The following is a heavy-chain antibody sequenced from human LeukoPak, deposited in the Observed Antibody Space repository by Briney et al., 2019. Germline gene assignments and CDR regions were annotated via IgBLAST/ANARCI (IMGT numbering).Heavy chain of an antibody. CDR2: ISSSSSYT. CDR3: AREAAYGSGSNNFDY. J-gene: IGHJ4*02. Sequence: GESLRLSCVASGFTFSSYAMSWVRQAPGKGLEWVSYISSSSSYTNCADSVKGRFTTSRDNAKNSLYLQMNSLRAEDTAVYYCAREAAYGSGSNNFDYWGQGTLVTVSS. D-gene: IGHD3-10*01. V-gene: IGHV3-21*05. CDR1: GFTFSSYA.